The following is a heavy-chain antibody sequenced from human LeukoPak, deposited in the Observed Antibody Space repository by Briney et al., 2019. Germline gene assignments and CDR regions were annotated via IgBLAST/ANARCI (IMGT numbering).Heavy chain of an antibody. D-gene: IGHD3-22*01. Sequence: PGRSLRLSCAASGSTFSSYAMHWVRQAPGKGLEWVAVISYDGSNKYYADSVKGRFTISRDNSKNTLYLQMNSLRAEDTAVYYCARESYDSSGQDYWGQGTLVTVSS. CDR1: GSTFSSYA. CDR2: ISYDGSNK. V-gene: IGHV3-30-3*01. CDR3: ARESYDSSGQDY. J-gene: IGHJ4*02.